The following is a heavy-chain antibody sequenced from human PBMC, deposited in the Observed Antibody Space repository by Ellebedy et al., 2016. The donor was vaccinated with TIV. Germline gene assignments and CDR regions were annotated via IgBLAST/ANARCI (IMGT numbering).Heavy chain of an antibody. CDR2: INPNSGGT. V-gene: IGHV1-2*02. CDR1: GYTFTGYY. J-gene: IGHJ4*02. CDR3: AREAVVGAATGYYFDS. Sequence: AASVKVSCKASGYTFTGYYMHWARQAPGQGLEWMGWINPNSGGTNYAQKFQGRVTMTRDTSTNTAYMELSRLRSDDTAVYYCAREAVVGAATGYYFDSWGQGILVTVSS. D-gene: IGHD2-15*01.